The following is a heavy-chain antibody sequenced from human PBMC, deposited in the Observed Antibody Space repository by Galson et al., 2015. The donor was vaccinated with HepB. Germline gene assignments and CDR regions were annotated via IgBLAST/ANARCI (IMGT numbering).Heavy chain of an antibody. D-gene: IGHD3-22*01. CDR1: GFTFSDYY. J-gene: IGHJ4*02. V-gene: IGHV3-11*05. Sequence: SLRLSCAASGFTFSDYYMSWIRQAPGKGLEWVSYISSSSSYTNYADSVKGRFTISRDNAKNSLYLQMNSLRAEDTAVYYCARATYYYDSSGYYGHDYWGQGTLVTVSS. CDR3: ARATYYYDSSGYYGHDY. CDR2: ISSSSSYT.